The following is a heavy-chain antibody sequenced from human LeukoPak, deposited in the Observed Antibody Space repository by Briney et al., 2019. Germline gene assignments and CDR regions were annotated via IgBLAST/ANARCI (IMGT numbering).Heavy chain of an antibody. CDR2: ISGSGGST. J-gene: IGHJ3*02. CDR3: AKPLSSMVRGVIIKVDAFDI. V-gene: IGHV3-23*01. Sequence: KTGGSLRLSCAASGFTFNSYAMSWVRQAPGKGLEWVSVISGSGGSTYYADSVKGRFTISRDNSKNTMYLQMNSLRAEDTAVYNCAKPLSSMVRGVIIKVDAFDIWGQGTMVTVSS. CDR1: GFTFNSYA. D-gene: IGHD3-10*01.